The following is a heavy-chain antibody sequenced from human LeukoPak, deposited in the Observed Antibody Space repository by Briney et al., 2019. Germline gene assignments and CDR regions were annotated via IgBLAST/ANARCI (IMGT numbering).Heavy chain of an antibody. CDR2: INHSGST. J-gene: IGHJ4*02. CDR3: AGGQYCSGGSCYTFDY. D-gene: IGHD2-15*01. V-gene: IGHV4-34*01. CDR1: GGSFSGYY. Sequence: SETLSLTCAVYGGSFSGYYWSWIRQPPGKGLERIGEINHSGSTNYNPSLKSRVTISVDTSKNQFSLKLSSVTAADTAVYYCAGGQYCSGGSCYTFDYWGQGTLVTVSS.